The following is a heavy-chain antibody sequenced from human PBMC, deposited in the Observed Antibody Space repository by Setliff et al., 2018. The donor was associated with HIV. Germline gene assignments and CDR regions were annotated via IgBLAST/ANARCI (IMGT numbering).Heavy chain of an antibody. CDR1: GGSVSDYF. CDR3: ARGHTWNYYGGDYFDY. V-gene: IGHV4-59*02. J-gene: IGHJ4*02. D-gene: IGHD1-7*01. CDR2: IYYSGST. Sequence: SETLSLTCTVSGGSVSDYFWNWIRQPPGKGLEWIGYIYYSGSTNYNPSLESRVSISVDTSKNQFPLRLSSVTAADTAVYYCARGHTWNYYGGDYFDYWGQGSLVTVSS.